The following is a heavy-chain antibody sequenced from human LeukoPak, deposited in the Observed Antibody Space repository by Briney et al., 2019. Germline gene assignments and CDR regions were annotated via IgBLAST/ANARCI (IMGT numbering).Heavy chain of an antibody. CDR3: ARYYYDSSGYYPAEYFQH. CDR2: INPNGGGT. CDR1: GYTFTGYY. D-gene: IGHD3-22*01. V-gene: IGHV1-2*02. Sequence: ASVKVSCKASGYTFTGYYMHWVRQAPGQGLEWMGWINPNGGGTNYAQKFQGRVTMTRDTSISTAYMELSRLRSDDTAVYYCARYYYDSSGYYPAEYFQHWGQGTLVTVSS. J-gene: IGHJ1*01.